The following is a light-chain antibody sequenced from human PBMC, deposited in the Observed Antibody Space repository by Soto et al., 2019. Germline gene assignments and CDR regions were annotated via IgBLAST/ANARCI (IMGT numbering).Light chain of an antibody. CDR1: ISDVGGYDY. J-gene: IGLJ3*02. Sequence: QSALTQPASVSGSPGQSITISCTGTISDVGGYDYVSWYQQHPGKAPKPMIYEVINRPSGVSNRFSGSKSGNTASLTISGLQAEDEADYYCNSYTSSSTLVFGGGTKVTVL. CDR3: NSYTSSSTLV. V-gene: IGLV2-14*01. CDR2: EVI.